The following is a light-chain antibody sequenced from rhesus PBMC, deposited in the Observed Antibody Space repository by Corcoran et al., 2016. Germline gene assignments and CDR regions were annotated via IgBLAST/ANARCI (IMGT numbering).Light chain of an antibody. Sequence: DIQMTQSPSSLSASVGDRVTVTCRASQGINKELSWYQPRPGKAPTLLIYAESSLQTGVSSRFSGSGSGTDFTLTISSLQHEDVATYYCLQDYTTPYSFGQGTKVEIK. CDR3: LQDYTTPYS. CDR2: AES. V-gene: IGKV1-94*01. CDR1: QGINKE. J-gene: IGKJ2*01.